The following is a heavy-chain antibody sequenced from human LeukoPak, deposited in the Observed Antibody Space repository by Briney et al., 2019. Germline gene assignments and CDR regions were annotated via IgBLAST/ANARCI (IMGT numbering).Heavy chain of an antibody. Sequence: GGSLRLSCAASASTFSSNWMHWVRQAPGKGLVWVSRISKDGSSTNYADSVKGRFTISRDNAKNTLYLQMSSLTAEDTAVYYCAASMAGFNWFDPWGQGTLVTVSS. J-gene: IGHJ5*02. D-gene: IGHD6-19*01. V-gene: IGHV3-74*01. CDR2: ISKDGSST. CDR3: AASMAGFNWFDP. CDR1: ASTFSSNW.